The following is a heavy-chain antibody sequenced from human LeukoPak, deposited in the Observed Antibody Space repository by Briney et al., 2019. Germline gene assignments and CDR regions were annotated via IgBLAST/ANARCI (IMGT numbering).Heavy chain of an antibody. J-gene: IGHJ4*02. CDR2: INPAGGVT. Sequence: ASVKVSCKASGYIFTNYYLYWVRQAPGQGLEWMGVINPAGGVTTYAQRFQGRVTMTRDTSTSTFDMELSSLKSEDTAVYYCARLWSYYDNSGFFEDYWGQGTLVTVSS. V-gene: IGHV1-46*01. CDR1: GYIFTNYY. D-gene: IGHD3-22*01. CDR3: ARLWSYYDNSGFFEDY.